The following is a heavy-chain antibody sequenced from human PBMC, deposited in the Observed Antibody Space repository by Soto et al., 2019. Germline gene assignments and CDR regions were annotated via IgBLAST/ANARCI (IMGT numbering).Heavy chain of an antibody. CDR3: ARCPTDYYYGMDV. V-gene: IGHV4-30-4*01. CDR2: IYYSGST. J-gene: IGHJ6*02. CDR1: GGSISSGDYY. Sequence: SETLSLTCTVSGGSISSGDYYWSWIRQPPGKGLEWIGYIYYSGSTYYNPSLKSRVTISVDTSKNQFSLKLSSVTAADTAVYYCARCPTDYYYGMDVWGQGTTVTVSS.